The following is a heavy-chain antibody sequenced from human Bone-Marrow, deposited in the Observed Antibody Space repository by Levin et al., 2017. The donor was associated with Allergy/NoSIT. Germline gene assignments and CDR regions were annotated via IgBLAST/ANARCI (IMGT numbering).Heavy chain of an antibody. V-gene: IGHV1-18*01. D-gene: IGHD6-19*01. CDR3: ARSPPAVAAETLDY. J-gene: IGHJ4*02. CDR1: GYTFTNYG. Sequence: PGASVKVSCKASGYTFTNYGISWIRQAPGQGLEWMGWISAYNGNTDYAQKFRGRVTMTAGTSTNTAYLELRTLTSDDTAVYYCARSPPAVAAETLDYWGQGTLVTVSS. CDR2: ISAYNGNT.